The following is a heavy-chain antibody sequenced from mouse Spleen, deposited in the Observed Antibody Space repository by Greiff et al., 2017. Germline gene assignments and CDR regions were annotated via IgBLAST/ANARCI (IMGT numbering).Heavy chain of an antibody. CDR2: IYPGSGST. Sequence: QVQLQQPGAELVKPGASVKMSCKASGYTFTSYWITWVKQRPGQGLEWIGDIYPGSGSTNYNEKFKSKATLTVDTSSSTAYMQLSSLTSEDSAVYYCARAEVYSNYDYFDYWGQGTTLTVSS. CDR1: GYTFTSYW. J-gene: IGHJ2*01. V-gene: IGHV1-55*01. D-gene: IGHD2-5*01. CDR3: ARAEVYSNYDYFDY.